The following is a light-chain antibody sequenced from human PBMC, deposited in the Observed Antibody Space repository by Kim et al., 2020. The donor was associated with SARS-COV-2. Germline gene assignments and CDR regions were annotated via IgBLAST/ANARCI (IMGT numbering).Light chain of an antibody. CDR1: NSGSKS. CDR2: YDR. J-gene: IGLJ3*02. Sequence: APGKTARITCGGNNSGSKSVHWYQQQPGQAPVLVIHYDRDRPSGIPERFSGSNSGNTATLTISRVEAGDEADYYCQVWDSSSDHRVFGGGTQLTVL. V-gene: IGLV3-21*04. CDR3: QVWDSSSDHRV.